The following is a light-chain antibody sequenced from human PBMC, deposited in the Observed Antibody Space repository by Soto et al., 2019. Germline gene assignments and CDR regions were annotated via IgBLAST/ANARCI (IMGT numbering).Light chain of an antibody. J-gene: IGKJ5*01. CDR1: LSVSTY. V-gene: IGKV3-11*01. CDR2: DAS. CDR3: QQRTSWPFT. Sequence: EIVLTQSPATLSLSPGERATLSCRASLSVSTYLAWYQQKPGQPPRLLIYDASSRATGIPARFSGSGSGTDFTLTTSRLEAEDFAVYYCQQRTSWPFTFGHGTRLEIK.